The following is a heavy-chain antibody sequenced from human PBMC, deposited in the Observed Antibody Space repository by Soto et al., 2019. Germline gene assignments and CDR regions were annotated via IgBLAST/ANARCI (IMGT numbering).Heavy chain of an antibody. Sequence: QITLKESGPTLVKPTQTLTLICTFSGFSLSTNGVGVGWIRQPPGKALEWLALIYWDDDKRYIPSLKTRLSITKDTSTNQVVFTMTNMDPVDTATYSCGHRRDDGYIVYWGQGTLVTVSS. J-gene: IGHJ4*02. CDR2: IYWDDDK. CDR1: GFSLSTNGVG. CDR3: GHRRDDGYIVY. D-gene: IGHD3-3*01. V-gene: IGHV2-5*02.